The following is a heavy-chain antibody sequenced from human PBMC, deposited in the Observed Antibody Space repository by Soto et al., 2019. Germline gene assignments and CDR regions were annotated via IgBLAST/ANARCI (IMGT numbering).Heavy chain of an antibody. Sequence: ASVKVSCKVSGYTLTELSMYWVRQAPGKGLEWMGGFDPEDGDTRYSQNFQGRATMTRDTSASTAYLELSSLRSEDSAVYYCATTCDSSTDCTPACAEYCHHWGRGNLVTVT. CDR3: ATTCDSSTDCTPACAEYCHH. CDR2: FDPEDGDT. V-gene: IGHV1-24*01. J-gene: IGHJ1*01. CDR1: GYTLTELS. D-gene: IGHD2-2*01.